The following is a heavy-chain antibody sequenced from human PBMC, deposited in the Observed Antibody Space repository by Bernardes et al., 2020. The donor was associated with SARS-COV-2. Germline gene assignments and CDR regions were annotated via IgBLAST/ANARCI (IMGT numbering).Heavy chain of an antibody. CDR1: GGSVSGHN. Sequence: SETLSLTCTVSGGSVSGHNWNWIRQSPGRGLLWIANIDYRGSTIYNPALASRATISVDTSKNQFSLKLSSVTATDTAIYYCARRINMGTPSPDRNNWFDPGGQGTLVTVSS. CDR3: ARRINMGTPSPDRNNWFDP. CDR2: IDYRGST. J-gene: IGHJ5*02. D-gene: IGHD3-10*01. V-gene: IGHV4-59*08.